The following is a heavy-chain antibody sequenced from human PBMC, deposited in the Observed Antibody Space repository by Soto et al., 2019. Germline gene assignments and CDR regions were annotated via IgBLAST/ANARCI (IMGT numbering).Heavy chain of an antibody. Sequence: EVQLLESGGGLVQPGGSLRLSCAVSGFIISDYGVTWVRQAPGKGLEWVSGFSGGGGGTFYADSVKGRFTISRDDPKNTAYLQMNSLGAEXXAVYYCVRWNGFGDRWGQGTLVTVSS. CDR2: FSGGGGGT. D-gene: IGHD1-1*01. CDR1: GFIISDYG. CDR3: VRWNGFGDR. J-gene: IGHJ5*02. V-gene: IGHV3-23*01.